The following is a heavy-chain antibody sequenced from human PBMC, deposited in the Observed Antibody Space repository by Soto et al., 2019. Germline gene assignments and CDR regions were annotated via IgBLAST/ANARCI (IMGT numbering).Heavy chain of an antibody. J-gene: IGHJ6*02. CDR1: GYSFTSYW. D-gene: IGHD2-8*01. CDR3: AKDASRGGDAPYSYCGMDG. CDR2: IDPSDSDT. V-gene: IGHV5-10-1*01. Sequence: GESRKSSCKGSGYSFTSYWISWVRQMPGKGLEWMGRIDPSDSDTNYSTSFQGHVTISADKSISTASLQWSSLSAEATAVYYSAKDASRGGDAPYSYCGMDGWGQRNRVRVS.